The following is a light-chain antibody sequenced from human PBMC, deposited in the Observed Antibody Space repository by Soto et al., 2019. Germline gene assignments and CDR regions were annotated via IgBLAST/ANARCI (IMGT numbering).Light chain of an antibody. Sequence: QSVLTQPASVSGSPGQWITISCTGTSSDIGYYNYVSWYRQDPGKAPKLILYEVSNRPSGVSNRFSGSKSGNTASLTISGLQAEDEADYYCSSYTSSSTVFGGGTKVTVL. CDR1: SSDIGYYNY. V-gene: IGLV2-14*01. CDR3: SSYTSSSTV. CDR2: EVS. J-gene: IGLJ3*02.